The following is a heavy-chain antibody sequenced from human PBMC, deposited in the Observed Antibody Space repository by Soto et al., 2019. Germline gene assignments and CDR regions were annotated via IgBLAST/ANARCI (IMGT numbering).Heavy chain of an antibody. Sequence: QVQLQESGPGLVKPSQTLSLTCTVSGGSISSGVYYWTWIRQFPGKGLEWIGYIYYSGSTYYNPYLKSRVATSVDTSKNQFSLRLNSVSAASTAGYYWAGDCSYCGLVNYYFDYWGQGILVTVSS. D-gene: IGHD3-10*01. J-gene: IGHJ4*02. CDR3: AGDCSYCGLVNYYFDY. CDR2: IYYSGST. V-gene: IGHV4-31*03. CDR1: GGSISSGVYY.